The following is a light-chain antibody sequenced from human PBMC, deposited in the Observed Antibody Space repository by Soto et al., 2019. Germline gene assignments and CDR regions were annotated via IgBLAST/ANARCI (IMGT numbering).Light chain of an antibody. CDR1: ESIDNW. V-gene: IGKV1-5*01. J-gene: IGKJ5*01. CDR3: QYLNGAPTIT. CDR2: AAS. Sequence: DIQMTQSPSTLCASVGDRVTIACPASESIDNWLAWYQQKPGKAPKLPIFAASTLVRRVPSRFSGSGSGTEFSLTITSLQPEDFATYYCQYLNGAPTITFGQGTRLEIK.